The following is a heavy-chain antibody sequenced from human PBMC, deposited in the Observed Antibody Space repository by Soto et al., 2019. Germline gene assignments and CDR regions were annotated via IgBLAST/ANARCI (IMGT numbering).Heavy chain of an antibody. V-gene: IGHV3-30-3*01. CDR1: GFTFSSYV. D-gene: IGHD3-9*01. Sequence: GGSLRLSCAASGFTFSSYVMHWVRQTPGKGLEWVAFISHDGNNKYYADSVKGRFTISRDNSENTLFLLMSSLRAEDTAVYYCARDKDWAFDYWGQGTQVTVSS. J-gene: IGHJ4*02. CDR3: ARDKDWAFDY. CDR2: ISHDGNNK.